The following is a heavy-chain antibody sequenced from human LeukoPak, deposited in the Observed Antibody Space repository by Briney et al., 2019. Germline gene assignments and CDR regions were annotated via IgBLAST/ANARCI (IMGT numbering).Heavy chain of an antibody. CDR1: VGTLSRYV. CDR2: IIPIFGTA. D-gene: IGHD6-6*01. V-gene: IGHV1-69*01. J-gene: IGHJ6*03. CDR3: ASIGGLTARSYYYYMDV. Sequence: SVKVSRKASVGTLSRYVISRVRQAPGQGLEWMGGIIPIFGTANYAQKFQGRVTITADDSTSTAYMELSSLRSEDTAVYYCASIGGLTARSYYYYMDVWGKGTTVTVSS.